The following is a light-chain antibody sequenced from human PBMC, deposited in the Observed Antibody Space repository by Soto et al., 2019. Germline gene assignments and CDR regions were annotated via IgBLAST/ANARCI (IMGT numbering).Light chain of an antibody. CDR2: IEGSGSY. V-gene: IGLV4-60*02. J-gene: IGLJ2*01. Sequence: QSVLTQSSSASASLGSSVKLTCTLSSGHSTYIIAWHQQQPGKAPRYLMKIEGSGSYNKGSGIPDRFSGSSSGADRYLTISILQFEEEADYYCETWDTNVVVFGGGTKVTVL. CDR3: ETWDTNVVV. CDR1: SGHSTYI.